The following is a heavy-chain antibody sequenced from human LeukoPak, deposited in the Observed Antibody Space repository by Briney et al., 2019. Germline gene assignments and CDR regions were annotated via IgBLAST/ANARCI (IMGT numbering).Heavy chain of an antibody. V-gene: IGHV4-39*07. J-gene: IGHJ6*03. CDR1: GGSISSSSYD. CDR2: IYDSGST. CDR3: ARSAGSYYYYYYMDV. Sequence: PSETLSLTCTVSGGSISSSSYDWGWIRQPPGKGLEWIGSIYDSGSTYYNPSLKSRVTISVDTSKTQLSLKLSSVTAADTAVYYCARSAGSYYYYYYMDVWGKGTTVTVSS. D-gene: IGHD1-26*01.